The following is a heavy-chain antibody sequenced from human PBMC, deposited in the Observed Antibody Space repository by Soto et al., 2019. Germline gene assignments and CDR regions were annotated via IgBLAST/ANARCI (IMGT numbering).Heavy chain of an antibody. J-gene: IGHJ6*02. Sequence: GWSLRLSCAASGFTFSSYSMNWVRQAPGKGLEWVSSISSSSSYIYYADSVKGRFTISRDNAKNSLYLQMNSLRAEDTAVYYCARYGDYYGMDVWGQGTTVTVSS. V-gene: IGHV3-21*01. CDR1: GFTFSSYS. CDR2: ISSSSSYI. D-gene: IGHD4-17*01. CDR3: ARYGDYYGMDV.